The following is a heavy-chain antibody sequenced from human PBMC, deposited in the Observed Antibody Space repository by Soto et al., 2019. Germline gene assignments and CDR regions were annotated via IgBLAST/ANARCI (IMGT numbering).Heavy chain of an antibody. Sequence: QVQLVESGGGVVQPGRSLRLSCAASGFTFSSYAMHWVRQAPGKGLEWVAVISYDGSNKYYADSVKGRFTISRDNSKNTLYLQMNSLRAEDTAVYYCASLQGWDYWGQGTLVTVSS. CDR3: ASLQGWDY. CDR2: ISYDGSNK. CDR1: GFTFSSYA. V-gene: IGHV3-30-3*01. D-gene: IGHD1-1*01. J-gene: IGHJ4*02.